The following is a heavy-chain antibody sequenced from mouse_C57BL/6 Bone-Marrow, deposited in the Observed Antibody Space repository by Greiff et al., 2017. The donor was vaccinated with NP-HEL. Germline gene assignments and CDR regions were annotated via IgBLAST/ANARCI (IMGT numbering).Heavy chain of an antibody. Sequence: EVQLQQSGAELVRPGASVKLSCTASGFNIKDDYMHWVKQRPEQGLEWIGWIDPENGDTEYASKFQGKATITADTSSNTAYLQLSSLTSEDTAVYYCTTWGDGSPYYAMDYWGQGTSVTVSS. D-gene: IGHD1-1*01. CDR2: IDPENGDT. CDR3: TTWGDGSPYYAMDY. CDR1: GFNIKDDY. V-gene: IGHV14-4*01. J-gene: IGHJ4*01.